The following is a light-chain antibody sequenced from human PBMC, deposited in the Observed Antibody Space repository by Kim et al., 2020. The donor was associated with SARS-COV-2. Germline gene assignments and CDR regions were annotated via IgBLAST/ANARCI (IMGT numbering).Light chain of an antibody. CDR2: NDN. J-gene: IGLJ2*01. CDR3: AAWDDSLNLV. CDR1: HSNIASHT. Sequence: PGQTVTISCSGSHSNIASHTVSWYQQVPGTAPRLLIHNDNQRPSGVPDRFFGSKSGPSASLAITGLQSEDEADYFCAAWDDSLNLVFGGGTKVTVL. V-gene: IGLV1-44*01.